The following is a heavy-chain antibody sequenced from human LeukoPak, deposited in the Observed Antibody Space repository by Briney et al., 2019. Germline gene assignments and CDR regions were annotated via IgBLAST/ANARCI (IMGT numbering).Heavy chain of an antibody. CDR3: ARQNFTSGSYLNWFDP. J-gene: IGHJ5*02. V-gene: IGHV4-31*03. Sequence: SETLSLTCTVSGGSISSGGYYWSWIRQHPGKGLEWIGYIYYSGSTYYNPSLKSRVTMSVDTSKNQFSLKLSSVTAADTAVYYCARQNFTSGSYLNWFDPWGQGTLVTVSS. D-gene: IGHD3-10*01. CDR2: IYYSGST. CDR1: GGSISSGGYY.